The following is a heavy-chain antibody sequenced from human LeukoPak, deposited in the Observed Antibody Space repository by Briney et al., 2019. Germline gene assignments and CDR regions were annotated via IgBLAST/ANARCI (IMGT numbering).Heavy chain of an antibody. D-gene: IGHD6-13*01. V-gene: IGHV4-34*01. CDR3: AAANSSLYYFDY. CDR2: INHSGST. J-gene: IGHJ4*02. CDR1: AASPSGYY. Sequence: SQTLSPTCAVYAASPSGYYWSWIRQPPGKVMEWIGEINHSGSTNYNPSLKSRVTISVDTSKNQSSLKLSSVNAADTAVYYCAAANSSLYYFDYWGQGTLVTVSS.